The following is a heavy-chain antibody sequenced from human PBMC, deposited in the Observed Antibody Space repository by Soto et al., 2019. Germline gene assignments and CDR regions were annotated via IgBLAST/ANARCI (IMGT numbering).Heavy chain of an antibody. V-gene: IGHV3-23*01. CDR3: AKGIGSYPAVTYFDY. D-gene: IGHD1-26*01. CDR2: ISGSGGST. J-gene: IGHJ4*02. Sequence: GGSLRLSCAASGFTFSSYAMSWVRQAPGKGLEWVSAISGSGGSTYYVDSVKGRFTISRDNSKNTLYLQMNSLRAEDTAVYYCAKGIGSYPAVTYFDYWGQGTLVTVSS. CDR1: GFTFSSYA.